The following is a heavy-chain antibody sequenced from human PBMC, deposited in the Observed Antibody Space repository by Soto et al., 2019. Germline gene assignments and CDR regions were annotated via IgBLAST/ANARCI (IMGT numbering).Heavy chain of an antibody. CDR2: IIPIFGTA. V-gene: IGHV1-69*01. D-gene: IGHD3-10*02. J-gene: IGHJ5*02. CDR1: GGTFSSYA. CDR3: ARGDPLCSGKKSFDP. Sequence: QVQLVQSGAEVKKPGSSVKVSCKASGGTFSSYAISWVRQAPGQGLEWMGGIIPIFGTANYAQKFQGRVTITADESTSTAYMELGSRRSEDTAVYYCARGDPLCSGKKSFDPWGQGTLVTVSS.